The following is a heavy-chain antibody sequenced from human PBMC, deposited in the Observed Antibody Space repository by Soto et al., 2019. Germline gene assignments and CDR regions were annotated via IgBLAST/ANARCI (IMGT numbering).Heavy chain of an antibody. Sequence: SETLSLTCTVSGGSISSGGYYWSWIRQHPGKGLEWIGYIYYSGSTYYKPSLKSRLTISVDTSKNQFSLRLSSVTAADTAVYYCARVFELRGGSTWTFYYYGMDVWGQGTTVTVS. J-gene: IGHJ6*02. CDR3: ARVFELRGGSTWTFYYYGMDV. CDR1: GGSISSGGYY. CDR2: IYYSGST. V-gene: IGHV4-31*03. D-gene: IGHD6-13*01.